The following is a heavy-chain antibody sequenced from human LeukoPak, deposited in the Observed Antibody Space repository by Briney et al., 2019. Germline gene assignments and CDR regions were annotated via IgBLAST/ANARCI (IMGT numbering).Heavy chain of an antibody. V-gene: IGHV3-7*01. CDR2: IKQDGSEK. CDR1: GFTFSSYW. Sequence: PGGSLRLSCAASGFTFSSYWMSWVRQAPGKGLEWVANIKQDGSEKYYVDSVKGRFTISRDDAKNSLYLQMNSLRAEDTAVYYCAREVDTAMVPYGGQGTLVTVSA. J-gene: IGHJ4*02. CDR3: AREVDTAMVPY. D-gene: IGHD5-18*01.